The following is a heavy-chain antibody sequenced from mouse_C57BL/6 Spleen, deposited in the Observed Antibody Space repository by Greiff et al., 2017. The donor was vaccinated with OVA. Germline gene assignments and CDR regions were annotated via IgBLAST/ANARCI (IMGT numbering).Heavy chain of an antibody. V-gene: IGHV5-16*01. D-gene: IGHD4-1*01. J-gene: IGHJ4*01. CDR2: INYDGSST. CDR3: ARTGTVDYAMDY. CDR1: GFTFSDYY. Sequence: DVMLVASEGGLVQPGSSMKLSCTASGFTFSDYYMAWVRQVPEKGLEWVANINYDGSSTYYLDSLKSRFIISRDNAKNILYLQMSSLKSEDTATYYCARTGTVDYAMDYWGQGTSVTVSS.